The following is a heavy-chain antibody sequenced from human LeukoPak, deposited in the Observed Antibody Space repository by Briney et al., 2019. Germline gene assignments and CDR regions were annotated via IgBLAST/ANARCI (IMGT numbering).Heavy chain of an antibody. V-gene: IGHV4-59*01. CDR3: ARVSSLDDFWSGYPSYNWFDP. J-gene: IGHJ5*02. D-gene: IGHD3-3*01. CDR1: GGSISGYY. CDR2: IYYSGSA. Sequence: SETLSLTCTVSGGSISGYYWNWIRQPPGKGLEWIGYIYYSGSANYNPSLKSRVTISVDTSKNQFSLKLSSVTAADTAVYYCARVSSLDDFWSGYPSYNWFDPWGQGTLVTVSS.